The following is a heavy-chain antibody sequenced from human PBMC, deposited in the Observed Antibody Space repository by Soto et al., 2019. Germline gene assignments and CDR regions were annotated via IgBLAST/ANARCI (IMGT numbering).Heavy chain of an antibody. CDR1: GGTFSSYA. D-gene: IGHD6-6*01. CDR3: AGSIAAHNYYYGMDV. CDR2: IIPIFGTA. J-gene: IGHJ6*02. Sequence: SVKVSCKASGGTFSSYAISWVRQAPGQGLEWMGGIIPIFGTANYAQKFQGRVTITADKSTSTAYMELSSLRSEDTAVYYCAGSIAAHNYYYGMDVWGQGTTVTVSS. V-gene: IGHV1-69*06.